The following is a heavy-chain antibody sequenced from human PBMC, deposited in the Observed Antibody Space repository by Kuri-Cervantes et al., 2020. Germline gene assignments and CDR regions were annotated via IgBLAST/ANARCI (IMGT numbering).Heavy chain of an antibody. CDR2: ISWNSGSI. V-gene: IGHV3-9*01. D-gene: IGHD1-26*01. CDR3: SRDQAGASFY. J-gene: IGHJ4*02. Sequence: SLKISCAASGFTFDDYAMHWVRQAPGKGLEWVSGISWNSGSIGYADSVKGRFTISRDNAKNSLYLQMNSLRVEDTAVYYCSRDQAGASFYWGQGTLVTVSS. CDR1: GFTFDDYA.